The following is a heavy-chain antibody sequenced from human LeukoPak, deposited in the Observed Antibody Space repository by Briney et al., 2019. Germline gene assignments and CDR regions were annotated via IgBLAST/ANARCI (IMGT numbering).Heavy chain of an antibody. V-gene: IGHV3-74*01. CDR2: INSDGSST. Sequence: QPGGSLRLSCAASGFTFSSYWMHWVRQAPGKGLVWVSRINSDGSSTSYADSVKGRFTISRGNAKNTLYLPMNNLRAEDTAVYYCVPSSAWFLNWFDPWGQGTLVTASS. CDR1: GFTFSSYW. J-gene: IGHJ5*02. D-gene: IGHD6-19*01. CDR3: VPSSAWFLNWFDP.